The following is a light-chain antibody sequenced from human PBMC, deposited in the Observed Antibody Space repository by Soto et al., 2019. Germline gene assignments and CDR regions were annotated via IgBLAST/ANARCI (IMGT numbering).Light chain of an antibody. Sequence: DIQMTQSPTSLSASVGDRVTITCRASQSISSYLNWYKQKPGKAPKLLIYAASSLQSGVPSRFSGSGSGTDFTLTISSRQPEDFSTYYCQQRYSTPLTFGGGTKVEIK. J-gene: IGKJ4*01. CDR1: QSISSY. CDR3: QQRYSTPLT. CDR2: AAS. V-gene: IGKV1-39*01.